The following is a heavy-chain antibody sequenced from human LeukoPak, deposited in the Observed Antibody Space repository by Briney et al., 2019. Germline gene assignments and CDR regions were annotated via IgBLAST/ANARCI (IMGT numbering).Heavy chain of an antibody. CDR2: LYNTGST. CDR1: GGSISSYY. J-gene: IGHJ4*02. CDR3: ARHPTQLWLRANVGFDY. Sequence: KSSETLSLTCSVSGGSISSYYWSWLRQPAGKGLEWIGRLYNTGSTNYNPSLKSRVTISVDTSKNQFSLKLSSVTAADTAVYYCARHPTQLWLRANVGFDYWGQGTLVTVSS. D-gene: IGHD5-18*01. V-gene: IGHV4-4*07.